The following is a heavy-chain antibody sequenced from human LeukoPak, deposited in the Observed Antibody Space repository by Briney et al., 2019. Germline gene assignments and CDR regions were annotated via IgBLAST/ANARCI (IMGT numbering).Heavy chain of an antibody. CDR3: ARDHGSGSYYPNGAFDI. J-gene: IGHJ3*02. CDR2: IRYDGSNK. V-gene: IGHV3-30*02. D-gene: IGHD3-10*01. CDR1: GFTFSSYG. Sequence: GGSLRLSCAASGFTFSSYGMHWVRQAPGKGLEWVAFIRYDGSNKYYADSVKGRFTISRDNAKNSLYLQMNSLRAEDTAVYYCARDHGSGSYYPNGAFDIWGQGTMVTVSS.